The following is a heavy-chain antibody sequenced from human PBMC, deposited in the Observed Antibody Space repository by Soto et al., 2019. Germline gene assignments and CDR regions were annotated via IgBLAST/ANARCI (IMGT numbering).Heavy chain of an antibody. V-gene: IGHV4-39*01. CDR1: GGSISSSSYY. D-gene: IGHD2-2*01. J-gene: IGHJ4*02. CDR2: IYYSGST. Sequence: SETLSLTCTVSGGSISSSSYYWGWIRQPPGKGLEWIGSIYYSGSTYYNPSLKSRVTISVDTSKNQFSLKLSSVTAADTAVYYCGTIKKRYCSSTSCYGIDYWGQGTLVIVSS. CDR3: GTIKKRYCSSTSCYGIDY.